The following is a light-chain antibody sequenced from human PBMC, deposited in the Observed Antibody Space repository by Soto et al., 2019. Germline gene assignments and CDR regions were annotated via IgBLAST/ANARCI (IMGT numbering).Light chain of an antibody. Sequence: QSVLTQPASVSWSPGQSIAISCTGTSSDVGGFNYVSWYQQHPGKAPKFMIYDVSSRPSGVSDRFSGSKSGNTASLTISGLQAEDEADYYCASYTTSSTYVFGTGTKVTVL. CDR1: SSDVGGFNY. J-gene: IGLJ1*01. CDR2: DVS. V-gene: IGLV2-14*03. CDR3: ASYTTSSTYV.